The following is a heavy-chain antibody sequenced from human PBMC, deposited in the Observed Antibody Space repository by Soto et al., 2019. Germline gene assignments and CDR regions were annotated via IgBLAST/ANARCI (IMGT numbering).Heavy chain of an antibody. V-gene: IGHV3-20*04. D-gene: IGHD3-3*02. Sequence: GGSLRLSCAASGFTFDDYGMSWVRQAPGKGLEWVSGINWNGGSTGYADSVKGRFTISRDNAKNQFSLKLSSVTAADTAVYYCARYPIFGVVITAFDIWGQGTMVTVSS. CDR3: ARYPIFGVVITAFDI. J-gene: IGHJ3*02. CDR1: GFTFDDYG. CDR2: INWNGGST.